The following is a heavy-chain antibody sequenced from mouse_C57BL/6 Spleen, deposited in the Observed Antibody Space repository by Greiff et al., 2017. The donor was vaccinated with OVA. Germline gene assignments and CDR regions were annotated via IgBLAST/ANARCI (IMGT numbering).Heavy chain of an antibody. CDR3: ARIDGYYAMDY. Sequence: VQLQQSGAELVRPGTSVKVSCKASGYAFTNYLIEWVKQRPGQGLEWIGVINTGSGGTKYNDKFKGKATLTADKSSITAYMQLSSLTSEDSSVYFCARIDGYYAMDYWGQGTSVTVSS. CDR1: GYAFTNYL. CDR2: INTGSGGT. V-gene: IGHV1-54*01. J-gene: IGHJ4*01. D-gene: IGHD2-3*01.